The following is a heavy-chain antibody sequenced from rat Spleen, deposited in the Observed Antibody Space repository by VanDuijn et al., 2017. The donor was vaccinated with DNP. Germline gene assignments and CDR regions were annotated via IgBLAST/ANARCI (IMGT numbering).Heavy chain of an antibody. CDR3: AGSPESSYIYLPWAY. CDR1: GFSLTSHG. Sequence: QVQLKESGPGLVQPSQTLSLTCTVSGFSLTSHGVRWVRQAPGKGLEWMGVIWNTGGTRYNSALRSRLTITKDTSKSQVFLKMHSLQIEDTATYYCAGSPESSYIYLPWAYWGQGTLVTVSS. CDR2: IWNTGGT. V-gene: IGHV2-41*01. J-gene: IGHJ3*01. D-gene: IGHD1-2*01.